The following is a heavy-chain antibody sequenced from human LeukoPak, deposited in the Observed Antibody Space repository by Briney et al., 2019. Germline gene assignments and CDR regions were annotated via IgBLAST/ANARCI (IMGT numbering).Heavy chain of an antibody. Sequence: GGSLRLSCAASGFTFSSYWMSWVRQAPGKGLEWVANIKQDGSEKYYVDSVKGRFTISRDNAKNSLYLQMNSLRAEDTAVYYCARESRPGGSSWYWDYYYYYMDVWGKGTTVTVSS. D-gene: IGHD6-13*01. V-gene: IGHV3-7*01. CDR2: IKQDGSEK. J-gene: IGHJ6*03. CDR3: ARESRPGGSSWYWDYYYYYMDV. CDR1: GFTFSSYW.